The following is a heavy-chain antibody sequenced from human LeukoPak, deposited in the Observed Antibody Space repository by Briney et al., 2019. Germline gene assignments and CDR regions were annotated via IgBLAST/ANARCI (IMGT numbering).Heavy chain of an antibody. CDR3: ARGKSPSVATPFDY. CDR1: GGGSFSNYA. D-gene: IGHD4-23*01. J-gene: IGHJ4*02. CDR2: IIPILRTP. Sequence: SVKVSCKASGGGSFSNYALSWVRQAPGQGLEWMAGIIPILRTPNYAQRFQGRLTITTDESTSTAYMELSSLRSEDTAVYYCARGKSPSVATPFDYWGQGTLVTVSS. V-gene: IGHV1-69*05.